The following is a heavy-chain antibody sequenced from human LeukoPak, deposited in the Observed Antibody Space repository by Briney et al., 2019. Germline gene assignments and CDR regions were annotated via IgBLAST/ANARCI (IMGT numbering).Heavy chain of an antibody. CDR2: INSEGSST. Sequence: GGSLRLSCAASGFIXSSXXXXWXXQXXXXXXXWVSRINSEGSSTGYADSVKGRFTISRDNAKNTLYLQMNSLRAEDTAVYYCARCSSTSCTYWGQGTLVTVSS. V-gene: IGHV3-74*01. CDR1: GFIXSSXX. CDR3: ARCSSTSCTY. J-gene: IGHJ4*02. D-gene: IGHD2-2*01.